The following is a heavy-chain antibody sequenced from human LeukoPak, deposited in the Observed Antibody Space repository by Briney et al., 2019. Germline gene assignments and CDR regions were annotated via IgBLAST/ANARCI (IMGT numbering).Heavy chain of an antibody. D-gene: IGHD2-15*01. V-gene: IGHV3-9*01. J-gene: IGHJ4*02. CDR3: AKDRAEDIVGGFDY. Sequence: GRSLRLSCAASGFTFDDYGMHWVREAPGKGLEWVSGISWNSGSIGYADSVKGRFTISRDNAKNSLYLQMNSLRAEDTALYYCAKDRAEDIVGGFDYWGQGTLVTVSS. CDR1: GFTFDDYG. CDR2: ISWNSGSI.